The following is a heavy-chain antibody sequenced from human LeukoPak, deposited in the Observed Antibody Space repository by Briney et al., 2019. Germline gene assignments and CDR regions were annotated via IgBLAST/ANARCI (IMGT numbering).Heavy chain of an antibody. Sequence: SETLSLTCTVSDDSITIYYWSWIRQPPGKGLEWIGYIDHTGITNYNPSLNSRVTISRDTSKNHFSLELSSATAADTAVYYCARVRNYYSNYYYYYYMDVWGKGTTVTVSS. CDR1: DDSITIYY. V-gene: IGHV4-59*01. CDR3: ARVRNYYSNYYYYYYMDV. CDR2: IDHTGIT. J-gene: IGHJ6*03. D-gene: IGHD4-11*01.